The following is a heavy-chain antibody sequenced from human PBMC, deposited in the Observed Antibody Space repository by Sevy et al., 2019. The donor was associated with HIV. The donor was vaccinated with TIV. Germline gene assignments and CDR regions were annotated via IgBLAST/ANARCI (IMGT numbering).Heavy chain of an antibody. CDR2: IVVGSGNT. V-gene: IGHV1-58*01. D-gene: IGHD3-22*01. J-gene: IGHJ3*02. CDR1: GFTFTSSA. CDR3: AADLEYYYDSRCYPDAFDI. Sequence: ASVKVSCKASGFTFTSSAVQWVRQARGQRLEWIGWIVVGSGNTNYAQKFQERVTITRDMSTSTAYMDLSSLRSEDTAVYYCAADLEYYYDSRCYPDAFDIWGQGTMVTVSS.